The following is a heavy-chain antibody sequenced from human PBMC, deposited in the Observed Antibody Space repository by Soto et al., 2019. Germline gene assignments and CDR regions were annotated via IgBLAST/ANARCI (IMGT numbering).Heavy chain of an antibody. CDR1: GFTFSSYA. D-gene: IGHD3-22*01. J-gene: IGHJ4*02. V-gene: IGHV3-23*01. Sequence: PGGSLRLSCAASGFTFSSYAMSWVRQAPGKGLEWVSAISGSGGSTYYADSVKGRFTISRDNSKNTLYLQMNSLRAEDTAVYYCARVVVVVLTTYYVDYWGQGTLVTVSS. CDR3: ARVVVVVLTTYYVDY. CDR2: ISGSGGST.